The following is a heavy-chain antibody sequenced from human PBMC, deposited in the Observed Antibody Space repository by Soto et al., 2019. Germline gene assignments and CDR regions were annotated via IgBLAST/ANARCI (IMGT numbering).Heavy chain of an antibody. Sequence: QVRLVESGGDLVKPGESLRLSCVASGFTFIDYYMNWVRQAPGKGLEWISYISSTGKNIYYSDSVKGRFIVSRDNAKNSLFLQMNRLTADDRAVYYCGRSPGAGSYWGQGTRVTVSS. CDR3: GRSPGAGSY. J-gene: IGHJ4*02. CDR2: ISSTGKNI. CDR1: GFTFIDYY. V-gene: IGHV3-11*01. D-gene: IGHD4-17*01.